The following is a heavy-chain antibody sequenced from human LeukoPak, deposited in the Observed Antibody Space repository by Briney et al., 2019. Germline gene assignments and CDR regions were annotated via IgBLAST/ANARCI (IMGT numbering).Heavy chain of an antibody. CDR2: ISGSGGST. D-gene: IGHD3-9*01. Sequence: PGGSLRLSCAASGFTFSSYAMSWVRQAPGKGLEWVSAISGSGGSTYYADSVKGRFTISRDNSKNTLYLQMNSLRAEDTAVYYCATLRWICYDILTGPPDVFDIWGQGTTVTVSS. J-gene: IGHJ3*02. CDR1: GFTFSSYA. V-gene: IGHV3-23*01. CDR3: ATLRWICYDILTGPPDVFDI.